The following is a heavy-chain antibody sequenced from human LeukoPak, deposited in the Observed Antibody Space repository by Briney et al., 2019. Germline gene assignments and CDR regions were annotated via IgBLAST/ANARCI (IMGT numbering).Heavy chain of an antibody. Sequence: GSSVKVSCKASGGTFSSYAISWVRQAPGQGLEWMGGIIPIFGTANYAQKFQGRVTITTDESTNTAYMELSSLRPEDTAVYYCARGNWDSSGWYYDYWGQGTLVTVSS. CDR2: IIPIFGTA. CDR3: ARGNWDSSGWYYDY. V-gene: IGHV1-69*05. D-gene: IGHD6-19*01. CDR1: GGTFSSYA. J-gene: IGHJ4*02.